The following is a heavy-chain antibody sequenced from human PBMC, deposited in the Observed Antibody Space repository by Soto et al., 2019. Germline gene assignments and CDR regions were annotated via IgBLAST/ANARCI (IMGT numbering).Heavy chain of an antibody. CDR3: ARASRRTVVTSNFDY. CDR2: ISYDGSNK. D-gene: IGHD2-21*02. J-gene: IGHJ4*02. CDR1: GFTFSSYA. V-gene: IGHV3-30-3*01. Sequence: GGSLRLSCAASGFTFSSYAMHWVRQAPGKGLEWVAVISYDGSNKYYADSVKGRFTIPRDNSKNTLYLQMNSLRAEDTAVYYCARASRRTVVTSNFDYWGQGTLVTVSS.